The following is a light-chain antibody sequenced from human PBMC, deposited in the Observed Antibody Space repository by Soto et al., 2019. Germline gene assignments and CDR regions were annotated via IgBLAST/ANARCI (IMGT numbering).Light chain of an antibody. V-gene: IGKV3D-15*01. CDR2: GAS. Sequence: EILMTQSPLTLSVSPGEGATLSCRASQNIKSNLAWYQQRPGQAPRVLIYGASSRASGIPDRFSGSGSGTDFTLTINRLEPDDFAVYYCQQYKDWPPLTFGGGTRVESK. CDR3: QQYKDWPPLT. J-gene: IGKJ4*01. CDR1: QNIKSN.